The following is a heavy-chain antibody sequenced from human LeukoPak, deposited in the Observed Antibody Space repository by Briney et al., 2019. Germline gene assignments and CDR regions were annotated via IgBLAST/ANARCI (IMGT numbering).Heavy chain of an antibody. D-gene: IGHD5-18*01. CDR2: ISGSGGST. V-gene: IGHV3-23*01. CDR3: AKDIGFVLDTAMFDY. Sequence: GGSLRLSCAASGFTFSSYAMSWVRQAPGKGLEWVSAISGSGGSTYYADSVKGRFTISRDNSKNSLYLQMNSLRAEDTALYYCAKDIGFVLDTAMFDYWGQGTLVTVSS. J-gene: IGHJ4*02. CDR1: GFTFSSYA.